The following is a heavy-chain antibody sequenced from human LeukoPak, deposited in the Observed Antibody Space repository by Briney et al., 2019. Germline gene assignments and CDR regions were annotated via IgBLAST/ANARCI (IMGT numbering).Heavy chain of an antibody. D-gene: IGHD3-10*01. CDR3: ARGLGVPPDY. Sequence: SETLSLTSTVSGGSISSGGYYWSWIRQHPGKGLEWIGYIYYSGSTYYNPSLKSRVTISVDTSKNQFSLKLSSVTAADTAVYYCARGLGVPPDYWGQGTLVTVSS. V-gene: IGHV4-31*03. CDR2: IYYSGST. CDR1: GGSISSGGYY. J-gene: IGHJ4*02.